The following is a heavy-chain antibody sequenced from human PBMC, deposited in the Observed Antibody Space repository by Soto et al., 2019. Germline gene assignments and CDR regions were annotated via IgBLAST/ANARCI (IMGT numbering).Heavy chain of an antibody. D-gene: IGHD3-3*01. CDR3: AHRVLRTVFGLVTTTAIYFDF. Sequence: QVTLNESGPTQVKPRQTLTLTCTFSGFSLTTSGVGVGWIRQSPGKAPEWLALIYWDDEKRYSPSLKRRLTITKDTPKNQVVLTMADLDPADTATYYCAHRVLRTVFGLVTTTAIYFDFWGQGTPVAVSS. CDR2: IYWDDEK. CDR1: GFSLTTSGVG. J-gene: IGHJ4*02. V-gene: IGHV2-5*02.